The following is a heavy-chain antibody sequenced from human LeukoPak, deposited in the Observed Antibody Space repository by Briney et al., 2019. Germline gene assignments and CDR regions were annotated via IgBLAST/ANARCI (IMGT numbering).Heavy chain of an antibody. CDR1: GGTFSSYA. V-gene: IGHV1-69*05. D-gene: IGHD6-13*01. CDR3: ARAPRQGIAAAPDY. J-gene: IGHJ4*02. Sequence: ASVKVSCKASGGTFSSYAISWVRQAPGQGLEWMGGIIPIFGTANYAQKFQGRVTMTRDTSTSTVYMELSSLRSEDTAVYYCARAPRQGIAAAPDYWGQGTLVTVSS. CDR2: IIPIFGTA.